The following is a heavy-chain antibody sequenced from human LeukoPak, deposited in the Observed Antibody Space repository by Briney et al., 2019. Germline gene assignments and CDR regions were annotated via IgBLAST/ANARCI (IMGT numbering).Heavy chain of an antibody. CDR3: AREKYDILTGYSPYFFDY. V-gene: IGHV3-21*01. CDR2: TSSSSSYK. D-gene: IGHD3-9*01. Sequence: PGGSLRLSCAASGFTFSSYSMNWVRQAPGKGLEWASSTSSSSSYKYYADSVKGRFTISRDNAKNSLYLQMNSLGAEDTAVYYCAREKYDILTGYSPYFFDYWGQGTLVTVSS. J-gene: IGHJ4*02. CDR1: GFTFSSYS.